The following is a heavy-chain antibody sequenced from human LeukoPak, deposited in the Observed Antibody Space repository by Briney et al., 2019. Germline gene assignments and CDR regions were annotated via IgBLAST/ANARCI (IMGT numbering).Heavy chain of an antibody. V-gene: IGHV4-34*01. CDR1: GGPFSGYY. J-gene: IGHJ4*02. D-gene: IGHD6-13*01. CDR2: INHSGST. CDR3: ARGPGTWYYY. Sequence: PSETLSLTCAVYGGPFSGYYWSWIRQPPGKGLEWIGEINHSGSTNYNPSLKSRVTISIDTSKNQFSLKLSSVTAADTALYYCARGPGTWYYYWGQGTLVTVSS.